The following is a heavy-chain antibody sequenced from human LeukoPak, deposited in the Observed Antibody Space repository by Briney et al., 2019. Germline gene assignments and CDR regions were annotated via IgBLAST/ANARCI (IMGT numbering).Heavy chain of an antibody. J-gene: IGHJ6*03. CDR3: ARHALGVSPMDV. CDR2: INHSGST. CDR1: GGSFSGYY. Sequence: PSETLSLTCAVYGGSFSGYYWSWIRQPPGKGLEWIGEINHSGSTNYNPSLKSRVTISVDTSKNQFSLKLSSVTAADTAVYYCARHALGVSPMDVWGKGTTVTVSS. V-gene: IGHV4-34*01. D-gene: IGHD3-10*01.